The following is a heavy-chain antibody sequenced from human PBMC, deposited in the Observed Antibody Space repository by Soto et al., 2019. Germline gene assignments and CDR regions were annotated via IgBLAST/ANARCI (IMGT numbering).Heavy chain of an antibody. CDR1: GTSFGTYY. V-gene: IGHV4-59*08. CDR2: IFYSGHL. Sequence: SETLSLTCAVSGTSFGTYYWSWIRQPPGKGLEWIGYIFYSGHLKYNPSLKSRLTISVDPPKNQISLRLTSVTAADTAVYYCARRGSDAFDIWGQGTTVTVSS. D-gene: IGHD3-10*01. J-gene: IGHJ3*02. CDR3: ARRGSDAFDI.